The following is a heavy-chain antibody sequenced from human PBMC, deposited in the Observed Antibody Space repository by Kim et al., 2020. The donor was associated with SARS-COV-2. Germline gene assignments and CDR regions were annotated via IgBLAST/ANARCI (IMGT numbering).Heavy chain of an antibody. CDR1: GFTLRSNA. V-gene: IGHV3-23*01. CDR3: ARVGRITLMDAIDY. D-gene: IGHD3-22*01. Sequence: GGSLRLSCAASGFTLRSNAMSWVRQAPGKGLEWVSVISGSGSSTYYADSVKGRFTISRDNSKNTLYLQMNSLRAEDTAVYYCARVGRITLMDAIDYWGQGTLVTVSS. CDR2: ISGSGSST. J-gene: IGHJ4*02.